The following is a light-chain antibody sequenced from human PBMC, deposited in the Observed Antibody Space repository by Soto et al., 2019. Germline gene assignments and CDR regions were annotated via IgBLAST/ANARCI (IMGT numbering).Light chain of an antibody. CDR1: QNVNRY. J-gene: IGKJ4*01. CDR2: DAS. Sequence: EVVLTQSPATLSLSPGERATLSCRASQNVNRYLAWYQQKPGQAPILLIYDASNRATGIPGRFSGSGSGTGFTLTISSLEPEDFAVYYWQQRTNWSPLTFGGGTKVEIK. V-gene: IGKV3-11*01. CDR3: QQRTNWSPLT.